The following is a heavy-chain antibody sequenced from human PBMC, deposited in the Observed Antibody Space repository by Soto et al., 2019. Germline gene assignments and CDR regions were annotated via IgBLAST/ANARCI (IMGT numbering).Heavy chain of an antibody. V-gene: IGHV4-38-2*02. CDR2: IYPSEST. CDR3: ARDQGVTRYFDY. CDR1: GYSINTGYY. D-gene: IGHD3-9*01. J-gene: IGHJ4*02. Sequence: SETLSLTCALSGYSINTGYYWGWIRQPPGKGLEWMGTIYPSESTYFNPSLMSRVTVSGDTSMNQFSLKLTSVTAADTAVYDCARDQGVTRYFDYWGQGTQVTVSS.